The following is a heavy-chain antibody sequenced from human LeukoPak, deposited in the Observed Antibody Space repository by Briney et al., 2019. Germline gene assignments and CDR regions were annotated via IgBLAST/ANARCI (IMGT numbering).Heavy chain of an antibody. V-gene: IGHV4-34*01. CDR1: GGSFSGYY. CDR2: INHSGST. D-gene: IGHD6-19*01. Sequence: PSETLSLTCAVYGGSFSGYYWSWIRQPPGKGLEWIGEINHSGSTNYNPSLKSRVTISVDTSKNQFSLKLSSVTAADTAVYYCARTRGQWRPYFDYWGQGTLVTVSS. CDR3: ARTRGQWRPYFDY. J-gene: IGHJ4*02.